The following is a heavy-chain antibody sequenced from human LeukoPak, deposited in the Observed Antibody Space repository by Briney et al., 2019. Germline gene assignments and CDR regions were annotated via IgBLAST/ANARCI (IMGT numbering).Heavy chain of an antibody. Sequence: GASVKVSCTASGYTFPSYGITWVRQAPGQGLECMGWISPYSGNTDYAQKFQGRVTMTTDTSTTTAYMELRSLRSDDTAVYYCARASGVSAAGSPYYFDYWGQGTLVTVSS. CDR3: ARASGVSAAGSPYYFDY. J-gene: IGHJ4*02. CDR1: GYTFPSYG. CDR2: ISPYSGNT. D-gene: IGHD6-13*01. V-gene: IGHV1-18*01.